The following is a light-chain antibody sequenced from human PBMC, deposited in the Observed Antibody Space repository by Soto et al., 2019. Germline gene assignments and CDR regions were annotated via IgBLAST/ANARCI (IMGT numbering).Light chain of an antibody. V-gene: IGKV3-20*01. J-gene: IGKJ4*01. CDR3: QQYGSSPLT. Sequence: EIVMTHSPVTLSMSPWERATLSCRASQSVSSSYLAWYQQKPGQAPRLLIYGASSRATGIPDRFSGSGSGTDFTLTISRLEPEDFAVYYCQQYGSSPLTFGGGTKVDIK. CDR2: GAS. CDR1: QSVSSSY.